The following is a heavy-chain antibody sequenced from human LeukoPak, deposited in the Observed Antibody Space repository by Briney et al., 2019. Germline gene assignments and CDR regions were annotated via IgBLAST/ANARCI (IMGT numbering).Heavy chain of an antibody. CDR3: ARDFFPIVDSSWYEIGY. CDR1: GFTFNDYA. V-gene: IGHV3-30-3*01. J-gene: IGHJ4*02. D-gene: IGHD6-13*01. Sequence: PGGSLRLSCAASGFTFNDYAMYWVRQAPGKGLEWVTLISYDGYDQSYADSVRGRFTISRGNSKNTLYLQMDSLRTEDTAVYYCARDFFPIVDSSWYEIGYWGQGTLVTVSS. CDR2: ISYDGYDQ.